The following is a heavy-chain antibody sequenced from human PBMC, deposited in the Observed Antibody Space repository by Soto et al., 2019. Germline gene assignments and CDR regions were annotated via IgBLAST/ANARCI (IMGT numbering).Heavy chain of an antibody. Sequence: QVQLVQSGAEVKNPGASVKISCKTSGYTFAMHYIHWVRQAPGQGLEWMGMINPSDGSTSYVQKFQGRVTMIRDTPTTTVFLNISRLTSHDTAVFYCAREDGGGGRRHDFWGQGTLVTVSS. CDR2: INPSDGST. D-gene: IGHD2-15*01. J-gene: IGHJ4*02. CDR1: GYTFAMHY. CDR3: AREDGGGGRRHDF. V-gene: IGHV1-46*01.